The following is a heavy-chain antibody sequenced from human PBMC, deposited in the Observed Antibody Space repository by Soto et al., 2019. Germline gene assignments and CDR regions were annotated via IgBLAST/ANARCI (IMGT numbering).Heavy chain of an antibody. CDR2: ISGGGDNT. D-gene: IGHD3-10*01. Sequence: EVQLLESGGGLVQPGGSLRLSCAASGFTFSTYAMSWVRQAPGKGLEWVSAISGGGDNTYYADSGKGRSTISRDNSKNALELQMNNLRAQDTAVYYCAVRRIGSYFDSWGQGTLVTVSS. V-gene: IGHV3-23*01. CDR3: AVRRIGSYFDS. J-gene: IGHJ4*02. CDR1: GFTFSTYA.